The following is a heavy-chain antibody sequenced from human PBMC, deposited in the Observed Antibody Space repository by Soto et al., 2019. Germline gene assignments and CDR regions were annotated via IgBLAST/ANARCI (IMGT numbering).Heavy chain of an antibody. CDR2: IYYSGST. Sequence: SETLSLTCTVSGGSISSYYWSWIRQPPGKGLEWIGYIYYSGSTNYNPSLKSQVTISVDTSKNQFSLKLSSVTAADTAVYYCARGNYYGSGSYYSGDAFDIWGQGTMVTVSS. J-gene: IGHJ3*02. D-gene: IGHD3-10*01. V-gene: IGHV4-59*01. CDR1: GGSISSYY. CDR3: ARGNYYGSGSYYSGDAFDI.